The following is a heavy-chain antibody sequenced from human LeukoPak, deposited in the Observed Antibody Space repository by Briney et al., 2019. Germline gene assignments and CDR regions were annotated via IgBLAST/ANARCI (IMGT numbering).Heavy chain of an antibody. V-gene: IGHV4-59*01. CDR2: IYYSGST. D-gene: IGHD5-18*01. J-gene: IGHJ4*02. Sequence: SETLSLTCTVSGGSISSYYWSWIRQPPGKGLEWVGYIYYSGSTNYNPSLKSRVTISVDTSKNQFSLKLSSVTAADTAVYYCARVGYSYGYYFDYWGQGTLVTVSS. CDR1: GGSISSYY. CDR3: ARVGYSYGYYFDY.